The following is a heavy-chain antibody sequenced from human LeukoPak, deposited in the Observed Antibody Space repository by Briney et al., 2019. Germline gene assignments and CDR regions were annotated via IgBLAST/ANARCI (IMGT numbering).Heavy chain of an antibody. Sequence: GGSLRLSCAASGFTFSSYSMNWVRQAPGKGLEWVSSISSSSSYIYYADSVKGRFTISRDNAKNSLYLQMNSLRAEDTAVYYCARVAVSDAFDIWGQGTMVTVSS. D-gene: IGHD6-25*01. CDR1: GFTFSSYS. CDR3: ARVAVSDAFDI. J-gene: IGHJ3*02. CDR2: ISSSSSYI. V-gene: IGHV3-21*01.